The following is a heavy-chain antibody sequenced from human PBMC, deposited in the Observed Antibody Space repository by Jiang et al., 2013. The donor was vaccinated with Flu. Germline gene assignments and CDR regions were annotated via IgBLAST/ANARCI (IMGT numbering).Heavy chain of an antibody. V-gene: IGHV2-70*11. J-gene: IGHJ4*02. CDR2: IDWDDDK. CDR1: GFSLSTSGMC. D-gene: IGHD4-17*01. Sequence: KPTQTLTLTCTFSGFSLSTSGMCVSWIRQPPGKALEWLARIDWDDDKYYSTSLKTRLTISKDTSKNQVVLTMTNMDPVDTATYYCARMWVDYGDYGTIITMGEIFDYWGQGTLVTVSS. CDR3: ARMWVDYGDYGTIITMGEIFDY.